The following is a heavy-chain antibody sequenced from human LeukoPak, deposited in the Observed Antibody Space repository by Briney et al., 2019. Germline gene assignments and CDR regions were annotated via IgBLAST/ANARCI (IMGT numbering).Heavy chain of an antibody. D-gene: IGHD1-7*01. CDR3: ARAGVTGTRVYYYYYYMDV. CDR1: GYTFTGYY. CDR2: INPNSGGT. V-gene: IGHV1-2*06. Sequence: ASVKVSCKASGYTFTGYYIHWVRQAPGQGLEWMGRINPNSGGTNYAQKFQGRVTMTRGTSTSTVYMELSSLRSEDTAVYYCARAGVTGTRVYYYYYYMDVWGKGTTVTVSS. J-gene: IGHJ6*03.